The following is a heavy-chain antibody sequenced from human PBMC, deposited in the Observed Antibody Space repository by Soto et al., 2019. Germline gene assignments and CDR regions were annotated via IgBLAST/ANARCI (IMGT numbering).Heavy chain of an antibody. V-gene: IGHV6-1*01. CDR3: ARDSLEMANHIVYYYGMDV. D-gene: IGHD5-12*01. CDR2: TYYRSKWYN. Sequence: SQTLSLTCAISGDSVSSNSAAWNWIRQSPSRGLEWLGRTYYRSKWYNDYAVSVKSRITINPDTSKNQFSLQLNSVTPEHTAVSYCARDSLEMANHIVYYYGMDVWGQGTTVTVSS. CDR1: GDSVSSNSAA. J-gene: IGHJ6*02.